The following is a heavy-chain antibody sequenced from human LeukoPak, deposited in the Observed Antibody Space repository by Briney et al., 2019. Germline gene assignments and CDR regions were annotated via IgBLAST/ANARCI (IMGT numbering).Heavy chain of an antibody. CDR3: ARVDEYNYYYYMDV. Sequence: SETLSLTCTVSGGSISSYYWSWIRQPAGKGLECIGYIYYSGSTNYNPSLKSRVTISVDTSKNQFSLKLSSVTAADTAVYYCARVDEYNYYYYMDVWGKGTTVTVSS. J-gene: IGHJ6*03. CDR1: GGSISSYY. CDR2: IYYSGST. V-gene: IGHV4-59*01. D-gene: IGHD2/OR15-2a*01.